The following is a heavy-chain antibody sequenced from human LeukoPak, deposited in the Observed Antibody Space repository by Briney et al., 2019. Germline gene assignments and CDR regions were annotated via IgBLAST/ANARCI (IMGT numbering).Heavy chain of an antibody. Sequence: SETLSLTCTVSGYSISSGYYWVWIRQPPGKGLEWIGSIYRSGSTNYNPSLKSRVTISVDTSENQFSLKVNSVTAADTAVYHCARGDCSSTICYSPMDVWGKGTTVTVSS. V-gene: IGHV4-38-2*02. D-gene: IGHD2-2*01. CDR2: IYRSGST. CDR1: GYSISSGYY. CDR3: ARGDCSSTICYSPMDV. J-gene: IGHJ6*03.